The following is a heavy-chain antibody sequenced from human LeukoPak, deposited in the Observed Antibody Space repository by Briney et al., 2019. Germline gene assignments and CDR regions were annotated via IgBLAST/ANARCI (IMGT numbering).Heavy chain of an antibody. CDR3: ARSLLLWFGELSRWFDP. CDR1: GGSFSGYY. V-gene: IGHV4-34*01. CDR2: INHSGST. J-gene: IGHJ5*02. Sequence: PSETLSLTCAVHGGSFSGYYWSWIRQPPGKGLEWIGEINHSGSTNYNPSLKSRVTISVDTSKNQFSLKLSSVTAADTAVYYCARSLLLWFGELSRWFDPWGQGTLVTVSS. D-gene: IGHD3-10*01.